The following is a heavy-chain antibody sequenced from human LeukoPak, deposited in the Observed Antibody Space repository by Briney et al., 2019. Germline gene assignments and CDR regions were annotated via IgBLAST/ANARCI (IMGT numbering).Heavy chain of an antibody. J-gene: IGHJ4*02. CDR3: AKSPSSIVGATDYVDY. V-gene: IGHV3-9*01. Sequence: GRSLRLSCAASGFTFDDFAMHWVRQAAGKGLEWVSGIDWNSGDVDYADSVKGRFTISRDNAKNSLSLQMNSLRPEDTALYYCAKSPSSIVGATDYVDYWGQGTRVTVSS. CDR2: IDWNSGDV. D-gene: IGHD1-26*01. CDR1: GFTFDDFA.